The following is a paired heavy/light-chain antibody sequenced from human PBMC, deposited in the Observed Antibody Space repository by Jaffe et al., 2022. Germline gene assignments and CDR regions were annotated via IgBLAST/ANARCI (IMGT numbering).Light chain of an antibody. CDR3: GTWDSSLSGWV. V-gene: IGLV1-51*02. J-gene: IGLJ3*02. CDR1: NSNIGTNF. Sequence: QSVLTQPPSVSAAPGQKVTISCSGSNSNIGTNFVSWYQQLPGTAPKLLIFENDKRPSGIPDRFSGSRSGTSATLGITGLQTGDEADYFCGTWDSSLSGWVFGGRTKLTVL. CDR2: END.
Heavy chain of an antibody. D-gene: IGHD6-13*01. CDR1: GYSISSGYY. Sequence: QVQLQESGPGLVKPSETLSLTCTVSGYSISSGYYWGWIRQPPGKGLEWIGSFYHSGTTYANPSLRSRATISLDTSKNQFSLRLNSVTAADTAVYYCARLTSSWYKDAFHLWGLGAMVTVSS. V-gene: IGHV4-38-2*02. CDR2: FYHSGTT. J-gene: IGHJ3*01. CDR3: ARLTSSWYKDAFHL.